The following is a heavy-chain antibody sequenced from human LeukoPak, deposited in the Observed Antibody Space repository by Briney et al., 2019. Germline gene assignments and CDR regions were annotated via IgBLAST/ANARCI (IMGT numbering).Heavy chain of an antibody. Sequence: PSETLSLTCTVSGGSIGGYYWSWIRQPPGKGLEWIGYVFYSGRTNYNPSLNSRVTMSVDTSKNQFSLSLTSVTAADTAVYYCARRGGSESYLFDYWGPGTLVTVSS. J-gene: IGHJ4*02. CDR3: ARRGGSESYLFDY. D-gene: IGHD3-10*01. V-gene: IGHV4-59*08. CDR1: GGSIGGYY. CDR2: VFYSGRT.